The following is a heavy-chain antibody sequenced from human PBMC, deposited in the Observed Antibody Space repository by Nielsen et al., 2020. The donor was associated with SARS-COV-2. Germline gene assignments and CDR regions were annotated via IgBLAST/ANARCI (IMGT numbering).Heavy chain of an antibody. CDR1: GLSLSSHW. J-gene: IGHJ4*02. CDR2: INPDGTTI. CDR3: AKDWGYCSGGSCYYFDY. V-gene: IGHV3-74*01. D-gene: IGHD2-15*01. Sequence: GGSLRLSCAASGLSLSSHWMHWVRHVPGKGLLWVSRINPDGTTITYADSVKGRFTTSKDNAKNTLYLQMSSLRAEDTAVYYCAKDWGYCSGGSCYYFDYWGQGTLVTVSS.